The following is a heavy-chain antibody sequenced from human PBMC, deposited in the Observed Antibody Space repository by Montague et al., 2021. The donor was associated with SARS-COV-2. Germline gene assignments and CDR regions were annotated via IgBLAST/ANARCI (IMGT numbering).Heavy chain of an antibody. CDR3: ARQTIATVILVGMAQPGRSFDP. D-gene: IGHD5-12*01. CDR2: IYYSGST. V-gene: IGHV4-39*01. Sequence: SETLSLTCTVSGGSISSSSYYWGWIRQPPGKGLEWIASIYYSGSTYYNPSLKSRATTSVDTSKNQFSLKLSSVTAADTAVYYCARQTIATVILVGMAQPGRSFDPWGQGTLVTVSS. CDR1: GGSISSSSYY. J-gene: IGHJ5*02.